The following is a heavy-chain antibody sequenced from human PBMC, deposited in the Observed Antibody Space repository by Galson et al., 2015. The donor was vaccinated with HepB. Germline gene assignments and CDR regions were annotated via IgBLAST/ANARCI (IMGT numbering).Heavy chain of an antibody. D-gene: IGHD3-22*01. CDR2: ISYDGSNK. CDR1: GFTFSSYG. CDR3: AKDSNYYDSSGSRLDPYFDY. Sequence: SLRLSCAASGFTFSSYGMHWVRQAPGKGLEWVAVISYDGSNKYYADSVKGRFTISRDNSKNTLYLQMNSLRAEDTAVYYCAKDSNYYDSSGSRLDPYFDYWGQGTLVTVSS. J-gene: IGHJ4*02. V-gene: IGHV3-30*18.